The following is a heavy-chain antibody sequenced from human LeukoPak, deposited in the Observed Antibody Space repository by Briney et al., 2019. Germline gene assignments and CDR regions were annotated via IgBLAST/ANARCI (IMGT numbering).Heavy chain of an antibody. CDR3: AKDPGVTTYYYDSSGYFDY. Sequence: PGGSLRLSCAASGFTFSSYGMHWVRQAPGKGLEWVAFIRYDGSNKYYADSVKGRFTISRDNSKNTLYLQMNSLRAEDTAVYYCAKDPGVTTYYYDSSGYFDYWGQGTLVTVSS. CDR2: IRYDGSNK. CDR1: GFTFSSYG. D-gene: IGHD3-22*01. V-gene: IGHV3-30*02. J-gene: IGHJ4*02.